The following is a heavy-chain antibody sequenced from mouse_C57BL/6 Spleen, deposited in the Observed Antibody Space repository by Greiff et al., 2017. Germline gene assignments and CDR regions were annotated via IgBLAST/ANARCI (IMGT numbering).Heavy chain of an antibody. J-gene: IGHJ3*01. CDR2: IFPGSGNT. CDR3: ARSGWDCFAY. V-gene: IGHV1-76*01. D-gene: IGHD4-1*01. Sequence: VQLQQSGAELVRPGASVKLSCKASGYTFTDYYINWVKQRPGQGLEWIARIFPGSGNTYYNEKFKGKATLTAEKSSSTAYMQLSSLKSEDSAVDFCARSGWDCFAYWGQGTLVTVSA. CDR1: GYTFTDYY.